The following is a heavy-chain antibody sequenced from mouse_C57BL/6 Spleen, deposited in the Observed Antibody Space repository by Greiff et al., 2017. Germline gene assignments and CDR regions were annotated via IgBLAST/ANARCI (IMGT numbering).Heavy chain of an antibody. CDR3: ARDSGTTANYYAMDY. CDR1: GFTFSSYA. Sequence: EVKLMESGGGLVKPGGSLKLSCAASGFTFSSYAMSWVRQTPEKRLEWVATISDGGSYTYYPDNVKGRFTISRDNAKNNLYLQMSHLKSEDTAMYYCARDSGTTANYYAMDYWGQGTSVTVSS. D-gene: IGHD1-2*01. CDR2: ISDGGSYT. J-gene: IGHJ4*01. V-gene: IGHV5-4*01.